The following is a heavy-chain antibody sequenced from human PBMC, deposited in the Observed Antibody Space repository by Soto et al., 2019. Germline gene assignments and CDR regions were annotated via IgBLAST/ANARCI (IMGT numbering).Heavy chain of an antibody. CDR1: GFTFSAYN. D-gene: IGHD3-10*01. Sequence: GGSLRLSCTASGFTFSAYNMYWVRQAPGKGLEWVSYMSSSGTYIYYADSVKGRFAVSRDNANNSLYLQMNSLRAEDAAVYYCERKLHFGDFYLGYWGQGTRVTVSS. V-gene: IGHV3-21*01. CDR2: MSSSGTYI. CDR3: ERKLHFGDFYLGY. J-gene: IGHJ4*02.